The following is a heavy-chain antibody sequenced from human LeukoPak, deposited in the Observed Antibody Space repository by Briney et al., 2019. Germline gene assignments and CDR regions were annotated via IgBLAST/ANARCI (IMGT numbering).Heavy chain of an antibody. Sequence: GGSLRLSCAASGLTFSNYWMHWVRQVPGKGLVWVSRIYRDGSNTDYADSVKGRFIISRDNVKNTLYLQMNSLRADDTAVYYCARDGDAYNFDFWGQGALVTVSS. CDR3: ARDGDAYNFDF. J-gene: IGHJ4*02. CDR1: GLTFSNYW. V-gene: IGHV3-74*01. CDR2: IYRDGSNT. D-gene: IGHD5-24*01.